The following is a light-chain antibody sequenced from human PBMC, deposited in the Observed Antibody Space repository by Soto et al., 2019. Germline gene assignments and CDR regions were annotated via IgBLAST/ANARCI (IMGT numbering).Light chain of an antibody. CDR3: RSYRTSSTPVV. J-gene: IGLJ2*01. CDR1: SSDVGGYNY. CDR2: DVS. V-gene: IGLV2-14*01. Sequence: QSALTQPASVSGSPGQSITISCTGTSSDVGGYNYVSWYQQHPGKAPKLMIYDVSNRPSGVYNRFSGSKSGNTASLTISGLQAEDEADYYCRSYRTSSTPVVFGGGTKLTVL.